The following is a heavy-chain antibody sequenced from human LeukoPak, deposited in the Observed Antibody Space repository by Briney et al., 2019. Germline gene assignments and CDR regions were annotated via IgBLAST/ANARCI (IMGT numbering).Heavy chain of an antibody. Sequence: LVASVKVSCKASGYKFTDGYMHWVRQAPGQGLEFMGWINPDSGFTNYAQKFKGRVTMTRDTSISTAYLEVRSLTSDDTAVYYCAPTAEAYTSWWKVWGQGTLVTVSS. CDR2: INPDSGFT. V-gene: IGHV1-2*03. CDR1: GYKFTDGY. J-gene: IGHJ4*02. D-gene: IGHD3-16*01. CDR3: APTAEAYTSWWKV.